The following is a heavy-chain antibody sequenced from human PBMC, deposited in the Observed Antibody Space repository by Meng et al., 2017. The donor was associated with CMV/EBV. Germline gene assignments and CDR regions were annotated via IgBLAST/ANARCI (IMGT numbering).Heavy chain of an antibody. Sequence: QGQLPESGTGLVKPAETLSLTCTVSGGSISSYYWSWIRQPAGKGLEWIGRIYTSGSTNYNPSLKSRVTMSVDTSKNQFSLKLSSVTAADTAVYYCARDLMNCSSTSCANWFDPWGQGTLVTVSS. CDR2: IYTSGST. D-gene: IGHD2-2*01. CDR1: GGSISSYY. J-gene: IGHJ5*02. CDR3: ARDLMNCSSTSCANWFDP. V-gene: IGHV4-4*07.